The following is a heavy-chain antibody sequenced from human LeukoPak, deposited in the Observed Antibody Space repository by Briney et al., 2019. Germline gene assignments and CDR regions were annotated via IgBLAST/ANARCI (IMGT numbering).Heavy chain of an antibody. D-gene: IGHD2-21*02. J-gene: IGHJ6*03. CDR3: ARRDGYYMDV. CDR1: GFTLTTYS. CDR2: IGYSGRDM. V-gene: IGHV3-21*05. Sequence: GGSLRLSCAVSGFTLTTYSMNWVRQAPGKGPEWVSYIGYSGRDMYYADSVKGRFSIARDNAKNALYLQMNSLTVEDTAVYDCARRDGYYMDVWGRGTTVTVSS.